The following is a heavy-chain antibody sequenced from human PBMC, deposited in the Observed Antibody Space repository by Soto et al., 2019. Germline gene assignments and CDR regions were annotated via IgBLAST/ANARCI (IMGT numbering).Heavy chain of an antibody. J-gene: IGHJ4*02. CDR1: GFSLSTTREG. D-gene: IGHD1-20*01. V-gene: IGHV2-5*01. Sequence: QITLKETGPTLLKPTQTLTLTCTFSGFSLSTTREGVGGICQPPGKALEWLALLYWSDDKRYSPSLKSRLTITKDTTKHQVVLTMTNMEPMDTGTYYCAHGRLNWNFDYWGQGTRVIVSS. CDR2: LYWSDDK. CDR3: AHGRLNWNFDY.